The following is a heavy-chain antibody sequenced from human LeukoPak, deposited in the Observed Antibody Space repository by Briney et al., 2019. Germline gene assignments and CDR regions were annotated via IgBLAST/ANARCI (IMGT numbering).Heavy chain of an antibody. Sequence: GGSLRLSCEVSGFTFSAYSMRWVRQAPGKGLEWVSSITSGDFVYFADSLKGRFTISRDNAKSSLFLQMNSLRAEDTAVYYCARGGFNLVRGVIIPSNSYYYYMDIWGKGTTVTVSS. CDR1: GFTFSAYS. J-gene: IGHJ6*03. CDR3: ARGGFNLVRGVIIPSNSYYYYMDI. CDR2: ITSGDFV. D-gene: IGHD3-10*01. V-gene: IGHV3-21*01.